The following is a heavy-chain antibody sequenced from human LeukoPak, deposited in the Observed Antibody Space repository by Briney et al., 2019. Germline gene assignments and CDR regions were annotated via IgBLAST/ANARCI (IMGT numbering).Heavy chain of an antibody. CDR3: ARSDIVVVPAAITWFDP. V-gene: IGHV1-3*01. CDR1: GYTFTSYA. D-gene: IGHD2-2*01. CDR2: INAGNGNT. Sequence: GASVKVSCKASGYTFTSYAMHWVRQAPGQRLERMGWINAGNGNTKYSQKFQGRVTITRDTSASTAYMELSSLRSEDTAVYYCARSDIVVVPAAITWFDPWGQGTLVAVSS. J-gene: IGHJ5*02.